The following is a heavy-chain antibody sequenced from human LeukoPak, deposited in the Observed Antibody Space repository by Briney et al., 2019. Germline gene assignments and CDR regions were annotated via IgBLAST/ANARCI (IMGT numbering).Heavy chain of an antibody. V-gene: IGHV1-2*04. CDR2: INPNSGGT. J-gene: IGHJ4*02. CDR3: ARDYAVWFGERYMVD. D-gene: IGHD3-10*01. CDR1: GYTFTGYY. Sequence: EASVKVSCKASGYTFTGYYMHWVRQAPGQGLEWMGWINPNSGGTNYAQKFQGWVTMTRDTSISTAYMELSRLRSDDTAVYYGARDYAVWFGERYMVDWGQGPLVPVSS.